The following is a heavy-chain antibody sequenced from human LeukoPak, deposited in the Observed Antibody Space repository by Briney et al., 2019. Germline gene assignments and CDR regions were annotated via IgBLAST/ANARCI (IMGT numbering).Heavy chain of an antibody. CDR2: IYYSGST. CDR1: GGSVSSGSYY. J-gene: IGHJ4*02. CDR3: ARGSGWHQKITFDY. V-gene: IGHV4-61*01. D-gene: IGHD6-19*01. Sequence: SETLSLTCTVSGGSVSSGSYYWRWIRQPPGKGLEWIGYIYYSGSTNYNPSLKSRVTISVDTSKNQFSLKLSSVTAADTAVYYCARGSGWHQKITFDYWGQGTLVTVSS.